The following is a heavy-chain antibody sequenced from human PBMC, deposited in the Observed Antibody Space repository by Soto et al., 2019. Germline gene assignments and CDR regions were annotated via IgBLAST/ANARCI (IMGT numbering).Heavy chain of an antibody. Sequence: SETLSLTCTFSVVSISSSSWNFIRHPAGKGLEWIGHISTSGTTNYNPSLKSRVTMSIDTSKNQFSLRLSSVTAADTAVYYCARDIELIGYNYAMEVWGQGTMVTVSS. J-gene: IGHJ6*01. V-gene: IGHV4-4*07. CDR3: ARDIELIGYNYAMEV. D-gene: IGHD2-8*01. CDR1: VVSISSSS. CDR2: ISTSGTT.